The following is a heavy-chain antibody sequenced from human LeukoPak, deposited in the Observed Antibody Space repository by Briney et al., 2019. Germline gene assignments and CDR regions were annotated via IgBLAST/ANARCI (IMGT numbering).Heavy chain of an antibody. CDR2: INPNSGGT. J-gene: IGHJ3*02. CDR3: ARDICSGGSCYSFDI. Sequence: ASVKVSCKASGYTFTGYYMHWVRQAPGQGLEWMGWINPNSGGTNYAQKFQGRVTMTRDTSISTACMELSRLRSDDTAVYYCARDICSGGSCYSFDIWGQGTMVTVSS. CDR1: GYTFTGYY. D-gene: IGHD2-15*01. V-gene: IGHV1-2*02.